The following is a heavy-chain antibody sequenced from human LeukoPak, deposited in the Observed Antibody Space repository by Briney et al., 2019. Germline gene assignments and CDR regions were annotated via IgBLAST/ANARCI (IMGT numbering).Heavy chain of an antibody. CDR1: GYTFTSYG. J-gene: IGHJ4*02. CDR2: ISAYNGNT. CDR3: ARDGGVLRYFDWLLPFDY. Sequence: ASVKVSCKASGYTFTSYGISWVRQAPGQGLEWMGWISAYNGNTNYAQKLQGRVTMTTDTSTSTAYMELRSLRSDDTAVYHCARDGGVLRYFDWLLPFDYWGQGTLVTVSS. V-gene: IGHV1-18*04. D-gene: IGHD3-9*01.